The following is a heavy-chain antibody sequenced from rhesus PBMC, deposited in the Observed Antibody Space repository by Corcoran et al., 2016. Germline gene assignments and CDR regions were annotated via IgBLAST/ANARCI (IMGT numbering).Heavy chain of an antibody. D-gene: IGHD3-34*01. Sequence: QVRLQESGPGLVKSSETLSLTCAVSGGPMSEGSFWNWFRHPPGKGLEWIGNIFANSVTTYNPSLKSRVTSSKDTSNNQFFLKVTSVTAADTAVYYCASPFERGRFEVWGAGVLVTVSS. V-gene: IGHV4S9*01. CDR2: IFANSVTT. CDR1: GGPMSEGSF. J-gene: IGHJ5-1*01. CDR3: ASPFERGRFEV.